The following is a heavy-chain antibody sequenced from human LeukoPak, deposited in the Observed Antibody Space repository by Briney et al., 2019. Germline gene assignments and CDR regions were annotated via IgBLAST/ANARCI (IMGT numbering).Heavy chain of an antibody. J-gene: IGHJ4*02. V-gene: IGHV3-48*03. CDR2: ISSSGNTI. CDR1: GFTFSSYE. Sequence: PGGSLRLSCADSGFTFSSYEMQWVCQAPGKGLEWVSYISSSGNTIYYADSVKGRFTVSRDNAKNSLYLQMNSLRAEDTAVYYCARHGYSSGWYYFDYWGQGTLVTVSS. CDR3: ARHGYSSGWYYFDY. D-gene: IGHD6-19*01.